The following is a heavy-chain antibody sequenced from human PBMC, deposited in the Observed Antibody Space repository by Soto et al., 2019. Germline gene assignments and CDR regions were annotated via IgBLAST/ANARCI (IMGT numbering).Heavy chain of an antibody. CDR2: IYYSGST. V-gene: IGHV4-31*03. Sequence: SETLSLTCTVSGGSISSGGYYWSWIRQHPGKGLEWIGYIYYSGSTYYNPSLKSRVTISVDTSKNQFSLKLSSVTAADTAVYYCARDRGGSYLDNWFDPWGQGTLVTVSS. CDR3: ARDRGGSYLDNWFDP. D-gene: IGHD1-26*01. CDR1: GGSISSGGYY. J-gene: IGHJ5*02.